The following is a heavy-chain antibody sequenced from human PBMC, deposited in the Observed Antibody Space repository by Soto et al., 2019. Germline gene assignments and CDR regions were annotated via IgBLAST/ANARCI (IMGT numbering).Heavy chain of an antibody. CDR3: AHIPNYYQYYWFDP. CDR2: IYWDDDK. J-gene: IGHJ5*02. V-gene: IGHV2-5*02. CDR1: GFSLSTSGVG. D-gene: IGHD3-10*01. Sequence: QITLKESGPTLVKPTQTLTLTCTFSGFSLSTSGVGVAWIRQPPGKALECLALIYWDDDKRSSPSLKSRLTISNDTSKNQVVLTMTNMKPVDTATYYCAHIPNYYQYYWFDPWGQGTLVTVSS.